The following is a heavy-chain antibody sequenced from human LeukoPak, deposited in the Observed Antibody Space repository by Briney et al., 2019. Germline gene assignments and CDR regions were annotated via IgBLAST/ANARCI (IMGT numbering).Heavy chain of an antibody. D-gene: IGHD6-19*01. CDR2: IYPADFDT. CDR3: ARLGAVARGIDY. Sequence: PGESPKISCQGSGYTFKTYWIAWVRQMPGNGLQWMGSIYPADFDTRYSPSFQGQVTISADKSINTAYLQWNTLKASDTAKYYCARLGAVARGIDYWGQGTLVTVPS. J-gene: IGHJ4*02. V-gene: IGHV5-51*01. CDR1: GYTFKTYW.